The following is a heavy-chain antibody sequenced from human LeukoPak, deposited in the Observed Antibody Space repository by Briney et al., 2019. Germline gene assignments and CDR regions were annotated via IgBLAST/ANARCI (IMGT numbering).Heavy chain of an antibody. CDR3: AREVRWLAVAGN. J-gene: IGHJ4*02. Sequence: SETLSLTCTVSGGSISSSSYYLGWVRQPPGKGLEWIGSIYYSGSTYYNPSLKSRLTISVDTSKNQFSLKLSSVTAADTAVYYCAREVRWLAVAGNWGQGTLVTVSS. CDR2: IYYSGST. V-gene: IGHV4-39*07. D-gene: IGHD6-19*01. CDR1: GGSISSSSYY.